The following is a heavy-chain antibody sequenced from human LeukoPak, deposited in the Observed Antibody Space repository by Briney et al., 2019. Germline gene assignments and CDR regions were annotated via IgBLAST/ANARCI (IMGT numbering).Heavy chain of an antibody. J-gene: IGHJ4*02. CDR3: ASVAAAGTSFKDDQYYFDY. D-gene: IGHD6-13*01. Sequence: SVKVSCQASGGTFSSYAISWVRQAPGQGIEWMGGVIPIFGTANYAQKFQGRVTITADESTSTAYMELSSLRSEDTAVYYCASVAAAGTSFKDDQYYFDYWGQGTLVTVSS. CDR1: GGTFSSYA. V-gene: IGHV1-69*13. CDR2: VIPIFGTA.